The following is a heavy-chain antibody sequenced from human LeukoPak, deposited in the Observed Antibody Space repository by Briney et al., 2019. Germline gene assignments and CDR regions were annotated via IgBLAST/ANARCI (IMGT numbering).Heavy chain of an antibody. CDR3: ARGGLNYNWFDP. D-gene: IGHD1-7*01. CDR1: GGSFSGYY. J-gene: IGHJ5*02. Sequence: PSETLSLTCAVYGGSFSGYYWSWIRQPPGKGLEWIGEINHSGSTNYNPSPKSRVTISVDTSKNQFSLKLSSVTAADTAVYYCARGGLNYNWFDPWGQGTLVTVSS. V-gene: IGHV4-34*01. CDR2: INHSGST.